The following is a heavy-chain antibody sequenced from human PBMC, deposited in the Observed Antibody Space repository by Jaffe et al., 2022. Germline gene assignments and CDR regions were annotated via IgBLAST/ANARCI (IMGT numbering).Heavy chain of an antibody. CDR3: VREGADDYNFDY. J-gene: IGHJ4*02. CDR1: GFTFSSCK. Sequence: EVKLVESGGGLAQPGGSLRLSCAASGFTFSSCKFHWVRQAPGRGLEWIAYISSSGNTIYYSDSVKGRFTISRDNAKISLYLQMNSLRAEDTAVYHCVREGADDYNFDYWGLGTLVTVSS. CDR2: ISSSGNTI. V-gene: IGHV3-48*03. D-gene: IGHD4-4*01.